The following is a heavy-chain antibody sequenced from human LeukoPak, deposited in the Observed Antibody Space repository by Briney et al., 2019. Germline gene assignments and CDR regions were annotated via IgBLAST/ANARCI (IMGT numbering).Heavy chain of an antibody. V-gene: IGHV6-1*01. J-gene: IGHJ6*03. CDR1: GDSVSSNSAA. Sequence: SQTLSLTCAISGDSVSSNSAAWNWIRQSPSRGLEWLGRTYYRSKWYNDYAVSVKSRITINPDTSKNQFSLQLNSVTPEDTAVYYCARAGLLWFGELLGTPKKEYYYYYMDVWGKGTTVTVSS. D-gene: IGHD3-10*01. CDR2: TYYRSKWYN. CDR3: ARAGLLWFGELLGTPKKEYYYYYMDV.